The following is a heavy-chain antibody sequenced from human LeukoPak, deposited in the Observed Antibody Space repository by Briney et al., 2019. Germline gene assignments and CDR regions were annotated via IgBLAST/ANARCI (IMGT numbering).Heavy chain of an antibody. CDR2: IYTSGST. CDR1: GGSISSYY. D-gene: IGHD2-2*01. Sequence: SETLSLTCTVSGGSISSYYWSWIRQPAGKGLEWIGRIYTSGSTNYNPSLKSRVTMSVGTSKNQFSLKLSSVTAADTAVYYCARDVGGTSWSYYYYYYMDVWGKGTTVTVSS. CDR3: ARDVGGTSWSYYYYYYMDV. V-gene: IGHV4-4*07. J-gene: IGHJ6*03.